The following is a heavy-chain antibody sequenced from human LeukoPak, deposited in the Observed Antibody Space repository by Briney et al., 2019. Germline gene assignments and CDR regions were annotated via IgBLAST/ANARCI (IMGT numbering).Heavy chain of an antibody. CDR3: VRDGVGAPPFDY. Sequence: GGSLRLSCAASGFTFSNNWMHWVRQAPGKGLVWVSRIKGDGGSTDYADSVKGRFTISRDNAKNTLLLQMNSLRAEDTAVYYCVRDGVGAPPFDYWGQGVLVTVSS. D-gene: IGHD1-26*01. CDR2: IKGDGGST. J-gene: IGHJ4*02. V-gene: IGHV3-74*01. CDR1: GFTFSNNW.